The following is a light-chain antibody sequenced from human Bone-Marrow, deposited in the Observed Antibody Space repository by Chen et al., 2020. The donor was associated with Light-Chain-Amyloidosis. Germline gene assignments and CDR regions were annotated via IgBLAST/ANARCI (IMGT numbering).Light chain of an antibody. CDR2: DYS. J-gene: IGLJ3*02. CDR1: NIGSTS. V-gene: IGLV3-21*02. Sequence: SYVLTQPSSVSVAPGQTATIACGGNNIGSTSVHWYQQTPGQAPLLVVDDYSDRPSGIPERLSGSNSGNTATLTISSVEAGDEADYYCQVWDRSSDRPVFGGGTTLTVL. CDR3: QVWDRSSDRPV.